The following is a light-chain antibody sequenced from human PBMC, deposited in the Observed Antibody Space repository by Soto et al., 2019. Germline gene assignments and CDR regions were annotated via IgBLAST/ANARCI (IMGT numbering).Light chain of an antibody. Sequence: EIVLTQSPGTLSLSPGERVTLSCRASQSISGSYLAWYQQKRGQAPRLLVYGATTRATGIPDRFSGSGSGSDFTLIISRLEPEDFAVYFCQQYGVSPQSLGPGTKVDIK. CDR1: QSISGSY. CDR2: GAT. CDR3: QQYGVSPQS. V-gene: IGKV3-20*01. J-gene: IGKJ3*01.